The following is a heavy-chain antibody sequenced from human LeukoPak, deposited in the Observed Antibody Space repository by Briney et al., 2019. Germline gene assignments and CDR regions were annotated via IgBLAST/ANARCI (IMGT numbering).Heavy chain of an antibody. J-gene: IGHJ4*02. V-gene: IGHV3-11*06. D-gene: IGHD5-12*01. CDR1: GFTFSDYY. CDR2: ISSSSSYT. CDR3: ARDKRGYSGYDYDY. Sequence: GGSLRLSCAAAGFTFSDYYMSWIRQAPGKGLECVSYISSSSSYTNYADSVKGRFTISRDNAKNSLYLQMNSLRAEDTAVYYCARDKRGYSGYDYDYWGQGTLVTVSS.